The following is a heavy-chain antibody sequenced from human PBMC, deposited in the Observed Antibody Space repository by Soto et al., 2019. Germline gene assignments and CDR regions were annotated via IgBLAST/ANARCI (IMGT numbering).Heavy chain of an antibody. J-gene: IGHJ4*02. CDR3: TIDFGRGCRYGYLVY. Sequence: GGSLRLSCAASGFTFDDYTMHWVRQAPGKGLEWVSLISWDGGSTYYADSVKGRFTISRDNSNNSLYLQMNRLRNEDAVLYYCTIDFGRGCRYGYLVYWGQGTLVTVSS. V-gene: IGHV3-43*01. D-gene: IGHD5-18*01. CDR1: GFTFDDYT. CDR2: ISWDGGST.